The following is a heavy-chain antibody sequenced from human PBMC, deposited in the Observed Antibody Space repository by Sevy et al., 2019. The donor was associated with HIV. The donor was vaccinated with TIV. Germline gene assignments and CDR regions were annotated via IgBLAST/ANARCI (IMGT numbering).Heavy chain of an antibody. CDR2: ISYDATNK. J-gene: IGHJ1*01. CDR1: GFTFTSYS. V-gene: IGHV3-30-3*01. CDR3: ALERLSSNVAEYFQN. Sequence: GSLRLSCAASGFTFTSYSMHWVRQAPGKGLEWVATISYDATNKHYADSVKGRFTISRDNSRNSLFLQMNSLRSEDMAVYYCALERLSSNVAEYFQNWGQGTLVTVSS. D-gene: IGHD1-1*01.